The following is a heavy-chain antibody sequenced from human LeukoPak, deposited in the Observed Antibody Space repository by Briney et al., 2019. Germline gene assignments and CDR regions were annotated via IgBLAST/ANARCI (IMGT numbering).Heavy chain of an antibody. CDR2: FDPEDGET. J-gene: IGHJ1*01. D-gene: IGHD3-22*01. Sequence: GASVKVSCKVSGYTLTELSMHWVRQAPGKGLEWMGGFDPEDGETIYAQKFQGRVTMTEDTSTDTAYMELRSLRSEDTAVYYCATAYDSSGYYYLSFQHWGKGTLVTVSS. CDR3: ATAYDSSGYYYLSFQH. V-gene: IGHV1-24*01. CDR1: GYTLTELS.